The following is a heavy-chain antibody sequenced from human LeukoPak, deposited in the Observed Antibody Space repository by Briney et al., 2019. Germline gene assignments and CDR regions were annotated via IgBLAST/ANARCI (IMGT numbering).Heavy chain of an antibody. D-gene: IGHD1-26*01. CDR1: GFTFSSYA. CDR3: ARGGSYLSAFDI. J-gene: IGHJ3*02. CDR2: ISYDGSNK. V-gene: IGHV3-30*14. Sequence: PGGSLRLSCAASGFTFSSYAMHWVRQAPGKGLEWVAVISYDGSNKYYADSVKGRFTISRDNSNNTLYLQMNSLRAEDTAVYYCARGGSYLSAFDIWGQGTMVTVSS.